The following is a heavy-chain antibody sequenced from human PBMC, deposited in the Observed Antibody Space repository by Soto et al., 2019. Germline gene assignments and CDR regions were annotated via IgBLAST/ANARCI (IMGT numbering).Heavy chain of an antibody. J-gene: IGHJ4*02. V-gene: IGHV1-69*01. CDR3: AREGDYGGNPAPFDY. CDR2: IIPIFGTA. CDR1: GGTFSSYA. Sequence: QVQLVQSGAEVKKPGSSVKVSCKASGGTFSSYAISWVRQAPGQGLEWMGGIIPIFGTANYAQKFQGRVTITADESTRTAYMELSSLRSEDTAVYYCAREGDYGGNPAPFDYWGQGTLVTVSS. D-gene: IGHD4-17*01.